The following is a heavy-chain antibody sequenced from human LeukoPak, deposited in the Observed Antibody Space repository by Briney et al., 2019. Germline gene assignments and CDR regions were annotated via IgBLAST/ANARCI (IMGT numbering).Heavy chain of an antibody. D-gene: IGHD1-1*01. V-gene: IGHV3-30*18. CDR1: GFTFSSYG. CDR3: AKDWYNWNDYYYYGMDV. CDR2: ISYDGSNK. J-gene: IGHJ6*04. Sequence: GGSLRLSCAASGFTFSSYGMHWVRQAPGKGLEWVAAISYDGSNKYYADSVKGRFTISRDNSKNTLYLQMNSLRAEDTAVYYCAKDWYNWNDYYYYGMDVWGKGTTVTVSS.